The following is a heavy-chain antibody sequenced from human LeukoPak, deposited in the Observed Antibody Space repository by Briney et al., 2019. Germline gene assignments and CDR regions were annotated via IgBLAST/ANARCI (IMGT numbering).Heavy chain of an antibody. Sequence: QPGGSLRLSCAASGFTFSSYEMNWVRQAPGKGLEWVSWIGNTGITKHCADSVQGRFTISRDNAKNSLFLQMNSLRAEDTAIYYCVRDAYGDYGDAFDIWGQGTMVTVSS. J-gene: IGHJ3*02. V-gene: IGHV3-48*03. D-gene: IGHD4-17*01. CDR2: IGNTGITK. CDR1: GFTFSSYE. CDR3: VRDAYGDYGDAFDI.